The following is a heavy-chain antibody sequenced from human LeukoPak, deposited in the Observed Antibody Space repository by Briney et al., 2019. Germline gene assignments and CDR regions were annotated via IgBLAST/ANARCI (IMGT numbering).Heavy chain of an antibody. CDR1: GFTLSSYS. CDR3: ARGGQL. J-gene: IGHJ4*02. V-gene: IGHV3-48*02. CDR2: ISSSSSTT. Sequence: GGSLRLSCAASGFTLSSYSMNWVRQAPGKGLEWISHISSSSSTTSYADSVKGRFTISRDNVKESLYLQMNSLRDEDTAVYYCARGGQLGGQGTLVTVSS. D-gene: IGHD1-1*01.